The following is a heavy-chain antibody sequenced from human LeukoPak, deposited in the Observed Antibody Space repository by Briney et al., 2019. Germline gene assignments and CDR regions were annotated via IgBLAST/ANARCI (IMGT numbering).Heavy chain of an antibody. V-gene: IGHV6-1*01. D-gene: IGHD3-22*01. CDR1: GDSVSSNSAA. CDR2: TYYRSKWYN. J-gene: IGHJ4*02. Sequence: SQTLSLTCAISGDSVSSNSAAWNWIRQSPSRGLEWLGRTYYRSKWYNDYAVSVKSRITLNPDTSKNQFSLQLNSVTPEDTAVYFCAREVRDSSGYSFDYWGQGTLVTVSS. CDR3: AREVRDSSGYSFDY.